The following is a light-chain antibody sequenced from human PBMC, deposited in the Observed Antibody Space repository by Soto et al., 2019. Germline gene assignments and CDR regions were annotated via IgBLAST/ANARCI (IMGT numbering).Light chain of an antibody. CDR3: QQYENLPT. CDR2: GAS. J-gene: IGKJ5*01. V-gene: IGKV3-15*01. CDR1: QSVSSN. Sequence: ETVITQSPVTLSVFPGQRVTLSCGASQSVSSNLAWYQQKPGQAPRILIYGASTRATGIPDRFSGSGSGTEFTLTISRLQPEDIATYYCQQYENLPTLGQGTRLEI.